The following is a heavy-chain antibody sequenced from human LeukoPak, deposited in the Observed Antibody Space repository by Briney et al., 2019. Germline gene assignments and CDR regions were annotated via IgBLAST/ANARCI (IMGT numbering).Heavy chain of an antibody. D-gene: IGHD3-10*02. CDR3: ARGHSGRGGIDP. V-gene: IGHV4-59*01. CDR1: GGSISSYY. CDR2: IYYSGST. J-gene: IGHJ5*02. Sequence: SETLSLTCTVSGGSISSYYWSWIRQPPGKGLEWIGYIYYSGSTSYNPSLKSRVTISVDTSKNQFSLKLSSVTAADTAVYYCARGHSGRGGIDPWGQGTLVTVSS.